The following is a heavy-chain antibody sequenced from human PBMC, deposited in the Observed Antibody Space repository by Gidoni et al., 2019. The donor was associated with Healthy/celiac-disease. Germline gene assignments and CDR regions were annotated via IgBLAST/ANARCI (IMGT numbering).Heavy chain of an antibody. CDR1: GFTFSSYS. Sequence: EVQLVESGGGLVKPGGSLRLSCAASGFTFSSYSMNWVRQAPGTGLEWVSSISSSSSYIYYADSVKGRFTISRDNAKNSLYLQMNSLRAEDTAVYYCARAALPGIAAAGEDYWGQGTLVTVSS. CDR2: ISSSSSYI. J-gene: IGHJ4*02. V-gene: IGHV3-21*01. CDR3: ARAALPGIAAAGEDY. D-gene: IGHD6-13*01.